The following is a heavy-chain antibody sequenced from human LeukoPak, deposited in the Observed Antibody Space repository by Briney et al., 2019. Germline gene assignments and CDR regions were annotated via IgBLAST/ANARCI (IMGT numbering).Heavy chain of an antibody. CDR3: ARYQLLYNDAFDI. Sequence: GSLRLSCAASGFTFSSYAMSCVRQAPGKGLEWVSAISGSGGSTYYADSVKGRFTISRDNSKNTLYLQMNSLRAEDTAVYYCARYQLLYNDAFDIWGQGTMVTVSS. CDR1: GFTFSSYA. D-gene: IGHD2-2*02. V-gene: IGHV3-23*01. CDR2: ISGSGGST. J-gene: IGHJ3*02.